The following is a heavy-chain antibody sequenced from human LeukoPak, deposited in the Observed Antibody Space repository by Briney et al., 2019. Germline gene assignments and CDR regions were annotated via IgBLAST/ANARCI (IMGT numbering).Heavy chain of an antibody. V-gene: IGHV1-18*01. Sequence: EASVKVSXKASGYTFTSYGISWVRQAPGQGLEWMGWISAYNGNTNYAQKLQGRVTMTTDTSTSTAYMELRSLRSDDTAVYYCARNTYYYDSSGYYEYFQHWGQGTLVTVSS. J-gene: IGHJ1*01. CDR2: ISAYNGNT. CDR1: GYTFTSYG. D-gene: IGHD3-22*01. CDR3: ARNTYYYDSSGYYEYFQH.